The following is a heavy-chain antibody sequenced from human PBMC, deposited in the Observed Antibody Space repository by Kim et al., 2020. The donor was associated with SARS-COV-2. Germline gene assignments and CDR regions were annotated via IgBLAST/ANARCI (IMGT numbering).Heavy chain of an antibody. D-gene: IGHD5-12*01. CDR1: GGTFSSYA. CDR2: IIPIFGTA. J-gene: IGHJ4*02. Sequence: SVKVSCKASGGTFSSYAISWVRQAPGQGLEWMGGIIPIFGTANYAQKFQGRVTITADESTSTAYMELSSLRSEDTAVYYCARSQHSPRAGYNYWGQGTLVSVSS. CDR3: ARSQHSPRAGYNY. V-gene: IGHV1-69*13.